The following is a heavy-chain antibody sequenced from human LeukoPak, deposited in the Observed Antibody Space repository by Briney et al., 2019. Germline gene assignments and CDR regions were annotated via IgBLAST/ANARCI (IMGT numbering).Heavy chain of an antibody. V-gene: IGHV6-1*01. CDR2: TYYGAKLYN. J-gene: IGHJ4*02. D-gene: IGHD4-17*01. Sequence: SQTLSLTCAISGDSVSSNSAARNWIRQSPSRGLEWLGRTYYGAKLYNDYAESVKRRLSINPDTSKNQSSLQLSSVTPEDTAVYYCARKGTVTPPFDYWGQGNLVTVSS. CDR1: GDSVSSNSAA. CDR3: ARKGTVTPPFDY.